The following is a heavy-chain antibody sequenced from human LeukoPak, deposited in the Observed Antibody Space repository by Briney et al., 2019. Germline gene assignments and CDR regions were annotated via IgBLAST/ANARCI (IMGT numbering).Heavy chain of an antibody. D-gene: IGHD3-3*01. J-gene: IGHJ3*02. CDR3: ARHGRSGALHEAFDI. Sequence: SETLSLTCTVSGGSISSYYWSWIRRPPGKGLEWIGYIYYSGSTSYNPSLQTRVTLSVDTSKNQFSLKLSSVTAADTAVYYCARHGRSGALHEAFDIWGQGTMVTVSS. CDR2: IYYSGST. CDR1: GGSISSYY. V-gene: IGHV4-59*01.